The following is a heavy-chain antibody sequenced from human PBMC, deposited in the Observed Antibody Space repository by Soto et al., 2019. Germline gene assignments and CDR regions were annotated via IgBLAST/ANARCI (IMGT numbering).Heavy chain of an antibody. V-gene: IGHV1-2*02. CDR2: INPNSGGT. J-gene: IGHJ4*02. D-gene: IGHD3-3*01. CDR1: GYTFTGYY. CDR3: ARDTETQDFWSGYSPYYFDY. Sequence: GGPVKVSCKASGYTFTGYYMHWVRQAPGQGLEWMGWINPNSGGTNYAQKFQGRVTMTRDTSISTAYMELSRLRSDDTAVYYCARDTETQDFWSGYSPYYFDYWGQGTLVTVSS.